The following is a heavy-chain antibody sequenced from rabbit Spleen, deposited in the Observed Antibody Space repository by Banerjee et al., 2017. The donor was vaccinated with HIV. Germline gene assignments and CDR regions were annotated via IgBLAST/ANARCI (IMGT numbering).Heavy chain of an antibody. CDR3: ARDTGSSFSSYGMDL. J-gene: IGHJ6*01. CDR2: IYTGDGDT. V-gene: IGHV1S40*01. D-gene: IGHD8-1*01. Sequence: QSLEESGGDLVKPGASLTVTCTASGFSFSSSHWIWWVRQAPGKGPEWIGCIYTGDGDTYYASWAKGRFTVSKTSSTAVTLQMTSLTAADTATYFCARDTGSSFSSYGMDLWGQGTLVTVS. CDR1: GFSFSSSHW.